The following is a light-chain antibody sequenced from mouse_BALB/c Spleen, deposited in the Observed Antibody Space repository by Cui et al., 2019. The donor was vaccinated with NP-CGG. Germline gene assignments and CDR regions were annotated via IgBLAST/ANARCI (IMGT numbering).Light chain of an antibody. Sequence: QAVVTQESAFTTSPGETVTLTCRSSTGPVTTSNYANWVQEKPDHLFTGLIGGTNNRVPGVPARFSGSLIGDKAALTITGAQTEDEAIYFCALWYSNHWVFGGGTKLTVL. J-gene: IGLJ1*01. V-gene: IGLV1*01. CDR3: ALWYSNHWV. CDR1: TGPVTTSNY. CDR2: GTN.